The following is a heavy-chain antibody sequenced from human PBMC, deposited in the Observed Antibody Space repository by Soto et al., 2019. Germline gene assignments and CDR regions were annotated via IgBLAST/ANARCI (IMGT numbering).Heavy chain of an antibody. Sequence: GESLKISCKGSGYTFTNYWITWVRQMPGKGLEWMGRTDPSDSYSNYSPSFQGHVTISIDKSISTAYLQWSSLQASDTAMYYCARQTAYYDGSGYYVYWGQGTAVTVSS. D-gene: IGHD3-22*01. J-gene: IGHJ4*03. CDR2: TDPSDSYS. CDR1: GYTFTNYW. CDR3: ARQTAYYDGSGYYVY. V-gene: IGHV5-10-1*01.